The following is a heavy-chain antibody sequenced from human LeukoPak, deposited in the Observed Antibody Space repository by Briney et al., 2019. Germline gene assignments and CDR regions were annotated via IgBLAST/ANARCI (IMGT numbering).Heavy chain of an antibody. CDR3: AREKDTAMVTYYFDY. CDR1: GFTFSSYS. Sequence: GGSLRLSCAASGFTFSSYSMNWVRQAPGKGLEWVSSISSSSSYIYYADSVKGRFTISRDNAKNSLYLQMNSLRAEDTAVYYCAREKDTAMVTYYFDYWGQGTLGTVSS. V-gene: IGHV3-21*01. J-gene: IGHJ4*02. D-gene: IGHD5-18*01. CDR2: ISSSSSYI.